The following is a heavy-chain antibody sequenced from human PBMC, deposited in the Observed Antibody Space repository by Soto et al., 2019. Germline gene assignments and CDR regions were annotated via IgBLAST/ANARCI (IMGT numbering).Heavy chain of an antibody. Sequence: GGSLRLSCTASGFTFSTYSMNWVRQAPGKGLEWVSSISRSSDYIYYADSVRDRFTISRDNAGNSLFLQMNSLRAEDTALYYCARDVCSGYSCYSFDYWGQGTLVTVSS. CDR2: ISRSSDYI. V-gene: IGHV3-21*06. J-gene: IGHJ4*02. D-gene: IGHD5-12*01. CDR3: ARDVCSGYSCYSFDY. CDR1: GFTFSTYS.